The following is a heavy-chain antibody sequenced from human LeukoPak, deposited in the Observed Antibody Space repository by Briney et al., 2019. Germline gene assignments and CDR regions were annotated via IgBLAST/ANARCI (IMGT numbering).Heavy chain of an antibody. CDR1: GFTFSSYE. CDR3: ARDYPPRYCSSTSCFWYFDY. V-gene: IGHV3-48*03. J-gene: IGHJ4*02. Sequence: PGGSLRLSCAASGFTFSSYEMNWVRQAPGKGLEWVSYISSSGSTIYYADSVKGRFTISRDNAKNSLYLQMNSLRAEDTAVYYCARDYPPRYCSSTSCFWYFDYWGQGTLVTVSS. CDR2: ISSSGSTI. D-gene: IGHD2-2*01.